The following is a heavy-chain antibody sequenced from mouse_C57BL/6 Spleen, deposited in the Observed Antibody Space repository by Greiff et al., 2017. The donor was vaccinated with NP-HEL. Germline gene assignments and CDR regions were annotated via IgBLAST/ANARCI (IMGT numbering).Heavy chain of an antibody. D-gene: IGHD4-1*01. CDR2: IRNKANGYTT. CDR3: ARSLTLYWYFDV. Sequence: EVQLQESGGGLVQPGGSLSLSCAASGFTFTDYYMSWVRQPPGKALEWLGFIRNKANGYTTEYSASVKGRFTISRDNSQSILYLQMNALRAEDSATYYCARSLTLYWYFDVWGTGTTVTVSS. J-gene: IGHJ1*03. V-gene: IGHV7-3*01. CDR1: GFTFTDYY.